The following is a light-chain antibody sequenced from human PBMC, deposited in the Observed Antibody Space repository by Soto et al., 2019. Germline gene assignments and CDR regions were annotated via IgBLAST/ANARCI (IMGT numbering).Light chain of an antibody. CDR2: GVS. CDR1: QSVATD. J-gene: IGKJ1*01. CDR3: QQYNNWRT. V-gene: IGKV3-15*01. Sequence: EIVMAPSPAPLFPSPGERATLSCRASQSVATDLAWYQQKLGQAPRLLIYGVSTRATGIPARFSGSGSGTEFTLTISSLQSEDFAVYYCQQYNNWRTFGQGTKVDIK.